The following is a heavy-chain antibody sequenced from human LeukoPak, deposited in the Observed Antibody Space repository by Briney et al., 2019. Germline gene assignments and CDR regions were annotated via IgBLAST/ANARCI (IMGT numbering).Heavy chain of an antibody. D-gene: IGHD2-2*01. J-gene: IGHJ4*02. CDR2: IYYSGST. Sequence: SETLSLTCTVSGGSISSYYWSWIRQPPGKGLEWIGYIYYSGSTNYNPSLKSRVTISVDTSKNQFSLKLSSVTAADTAVYYCARQYCSSTSCSLGYWGQGTLVTVSS. CDR1: GGSISSYY. CDR3: ARQYCSSTSCSLGY. V-gene: IGHV4-59*08.